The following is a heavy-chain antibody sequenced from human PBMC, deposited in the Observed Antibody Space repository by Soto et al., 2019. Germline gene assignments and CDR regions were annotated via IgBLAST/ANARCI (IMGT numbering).Heavy chain of an antibody. CDR3: ARREQWLENFDF. V-gene: IGHV1-2*02. J-gene: IGHJ4*01. CDR1: GYTFTGYY. D-gene: IGHD6-19*01. CDR2: INPNSGDS. Sequence: ASVKVSCKSSGYTFTGYYIQWIRQAPGQGLEWMGWINPNSGDSNYSQEFQGRVTMTSDTSITTAYMQVTRLRSDDTAVYYCARREQWLENFDFWGHGTLVTVSS.